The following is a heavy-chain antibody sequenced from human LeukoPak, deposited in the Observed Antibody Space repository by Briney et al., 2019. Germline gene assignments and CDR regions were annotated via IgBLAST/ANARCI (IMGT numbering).Heavy chain of an antibody. CDR1: GFTFSSYD. D-gene: IGHD3-22*01. CDR2: IVTGDTT. Sequence: GGSLRLSCAVSGFTFSSYDMIWVRQAPGRGLEWVSSIVTGDTTYYADSVKGRFTISRDNSKNTLYLQMNSLRAEDTALYYCAKDPMTRDSLWGQGTLVTVSS. V-gene: IGHV3-23*01. J-gene: IGHJ4*02. CDR3: AKDPMTRDSL.